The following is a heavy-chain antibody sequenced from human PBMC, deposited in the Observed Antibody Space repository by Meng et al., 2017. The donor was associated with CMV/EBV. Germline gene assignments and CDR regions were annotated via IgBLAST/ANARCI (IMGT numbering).Heavy chain of an antibody. D-gene: IGHD6-6*01. Sequence: GESLKISCAASGFTFSSYGMHWVRQAPGKGLEWVAFIRYDGSNKYYADSVKGRFTISRDNSKNTLYPQMNSLRAEDTAVYYCATWPYSSSYYYYGMDVWGQGTTVTVSS. CDR2: IRYDGSNK. CDR3: ATWPYSSSYYYYGMDV. J-gene: IGHJ6*02. V-gene: IGHV3-30*02. CDR1: GFTFSSYG.